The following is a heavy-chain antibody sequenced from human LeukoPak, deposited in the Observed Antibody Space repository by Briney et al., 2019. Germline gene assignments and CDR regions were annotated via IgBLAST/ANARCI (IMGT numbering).Heavy chain of an antibody. Sequence: SETLSLTCAVYGGSFSGYYWSWIRQPPGKGLEWTGEINHSGSTNYNPSLKSRVTISVDTSKNQFSLKLSSVTAADTAVYYCARVPAVGWFDPWGQGTLVTVSS. D-gene: IGHD6-19*01. J-gene: IGHJ5*02. V-gene: IGHV4-34*01. CDR3: ARVPAVGWFDP. CDR1: GGSFSGYY. CDR2: INHSGST.